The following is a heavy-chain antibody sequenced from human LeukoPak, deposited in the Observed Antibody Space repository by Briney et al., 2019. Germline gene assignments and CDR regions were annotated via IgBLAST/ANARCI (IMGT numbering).Heavy chain of an antibody. CDR3: ARGPARYYYDSSGYSGY. V-gene: IGHV4-59*01. CDR2: IYYSGST. D-gene: IGHD3-22*01. CDR1: GGSISSYY. Sequence: PSETLSLTCTVSGGSISSYYWSWIRQPPGKGLEWIGYIYYSGSTNYNPSLKSRVTISVDTSKNQFSLKLSSVTAADTAVYYCARGPARYYYDSSGYSGYWGQGTLVTVSS. J-gene: IGHJ4*02.